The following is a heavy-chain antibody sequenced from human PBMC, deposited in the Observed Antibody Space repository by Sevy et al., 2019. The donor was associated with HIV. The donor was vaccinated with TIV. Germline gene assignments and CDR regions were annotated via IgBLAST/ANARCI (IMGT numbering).Heavy chain of an antibody. CDR3: ARDGGSRGMDV. Sequence: GGSLRLSCAASGFTVSSNYMNWVRQAPGKGLEWVSVIYNGGSTYYADSVKGRFTISRDNSKNTLYLQMNSLRAEDAAVYYCARDGGSRGMDVWGKGTTVTASS. J-gene: IGHJ6*04. CDR2: IYNGGST. D-gene: IGHD6-13*01. CDR1: GFTVSSNY. V-gene: IGHV3-66*02.